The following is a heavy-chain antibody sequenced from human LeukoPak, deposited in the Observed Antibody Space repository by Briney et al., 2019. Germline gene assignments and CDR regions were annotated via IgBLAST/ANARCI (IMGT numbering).Heavy chain of an antibody. CDR3: AKDKGYGYYNWFDP. CDR2: ISWNSGSI. D-gene: IGHD5-18*01. Sequence: GRSLRLSCAASGFTFDDYATHWVRQAPGKGLEWVSGISWNSGSIGYADSVKGRFTISRDNAKNSLYLQMNSLRAEDTALYYCAKDKGYGYYNWFDPWGQGTLVTVSS. CDR1: GFTFDDYA. V-gene: IGHV3-9*01. J-gene: IGHJ5*02.